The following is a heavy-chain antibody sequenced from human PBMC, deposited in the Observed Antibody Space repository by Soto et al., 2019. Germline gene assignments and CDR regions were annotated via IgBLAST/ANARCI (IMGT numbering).Heavy chain of an antibody. J-gene: IGHJ4*02. CDR2: IHHSGNT. CDR1: GVSISTSHW. D-gene: IGHD3-22*01. CDR3: ARDVGYYYDDSPAGHFDF. V-gene: IGHV4-4*02. Sequence: QVQLQESGPGLVKPSGTLSLTCTVSGVSISTSHWWSWVRQPPGKGLDWIGEIHHSGNTNFNPSLKSRVSISVDQSKNQFSLRLTSVTAADTAVYYCARDVGYYYDDSPAGHFDFWGQGTLVTVSS.